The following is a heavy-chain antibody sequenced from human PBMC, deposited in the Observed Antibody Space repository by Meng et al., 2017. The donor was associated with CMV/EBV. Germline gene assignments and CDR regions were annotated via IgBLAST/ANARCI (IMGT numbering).Heavy chain of an antibody. V-gene: IGHV3-15*01. D-gene: IGHD1-26*01. J-gene: IGHJ4*02. CDR1: GFTFSNAW. CDR2: IKSKTDGGTT. Sequence: GESLKISCAASGFTFSNAWMSLVRQAPGKGLEWVGRIKSKTDGGTTDYAAPVKGRFTISRDDSKNTLYLQMNRLKTEDTAVYYCTTDDGRGAHSGSYWGWGQGTLVTVSS. CDR3: TTDDGRGAHSGSYWG.